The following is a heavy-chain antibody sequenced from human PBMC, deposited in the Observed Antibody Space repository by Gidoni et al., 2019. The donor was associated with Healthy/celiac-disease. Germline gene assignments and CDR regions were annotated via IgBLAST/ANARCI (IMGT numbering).Heavy chain of an antibody. J-gene: IGHJ6*02. Sequence: QVQLQQWGAGLLKPSETLSLTCAVYGGSFSGYYWSWIRQPPGKGLEWIGEINHSGSTNYNPSLKSRVTISVDTSKNQFSLKLSSVTAADTAVYYCARVTHDIVVVPVYGMDVWGQGTTVTVSS. CDR3: ARVTHDIVVVPVYGMDV. CDR2: INHSGST. D-gene: IGHD2-15*01. CDR1: GGSFSGYY. V-gene: IGHV4-34*01.